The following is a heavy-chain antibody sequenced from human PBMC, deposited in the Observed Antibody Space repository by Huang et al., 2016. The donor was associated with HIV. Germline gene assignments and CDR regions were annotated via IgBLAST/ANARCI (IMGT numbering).Heavy chain of an antibody. CDR3: ATSTPDVGAGVLRSAFDI. Sequence: QVQLVESGAELKKPGASVRVSCKVSGYTVSELSLHWVRQAPEKGLVWMGVLKPEEGETMYAQRLQGRFTMTEETSTDTAYMELSSLRPEETAVYYCATSTPDVGAGVLRSAFDIWGQGTMVTVSS. V-gene: IGHV1-24*01. CDR2: LKPEEGET. D-gene: IGHD2-15*01. CDR1: GYTVSELS. J-gene: IGHJ3*02.